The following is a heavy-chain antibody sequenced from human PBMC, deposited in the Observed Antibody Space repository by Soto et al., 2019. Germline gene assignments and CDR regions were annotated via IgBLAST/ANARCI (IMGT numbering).Heavy chain of an antibody. CDR3: AKEDYYYGMDV. CDR1: GDSVSSNSAA. V-gene: IGHV6-1*01. CDR2: TYYRSKWYN. Sequence: PXQTLSLTCAISGDSVSSNSAACNWIRHSPSRGLEWLGRTYYRSKWYNDYAVSVKSRITINPDTSKNQFSLQLNSVTPEDTAVYYCAKEDYYYGMDVWGQGTKVTVYS. J-gene: IGHJ6*02.